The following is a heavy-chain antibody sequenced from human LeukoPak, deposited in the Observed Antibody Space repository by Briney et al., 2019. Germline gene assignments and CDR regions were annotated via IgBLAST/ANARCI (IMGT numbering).Heavy chain of an antibody. CDR2: VFHAGSI. D-gene: IGHD2/OR15-2a*01. CDR3: ARGDYFIDF. J-gene: IGHJ4*02. CDR1: GSSISSTYY. Sequence: SETLSLTRAVSGSSISSTYYWAWIRQPPGKGLEWIGSVFHAGSIYYNPSLKSRVTVSVDTSKNQFSLKLTSVTAADTAVYYCARGDYFIDFWGQGTLFTVSS. V-gene: IGHV4-38-2*01.